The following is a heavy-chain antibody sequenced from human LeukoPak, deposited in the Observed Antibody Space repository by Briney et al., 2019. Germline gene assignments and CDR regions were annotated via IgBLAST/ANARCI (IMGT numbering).Heavy chain of an antibody. J-gene: IGHJ4*02. CDR2: IKQDGSEK. V-gene: IGHV3-7*01. CDR1: GFTFSRFW. Sequence: GGSLRLSCAAAGFTFSRFWMSWVRQAPGKGLEWVANIKQDGSEKYYVDSVKGRFTISRDNAKNSLHLQMNSLRAEDTAVYYCASASPAGDYWGQGTLVTVSS. D-gene: IGHD2-2*01. CDR3: ASASPAGDY.